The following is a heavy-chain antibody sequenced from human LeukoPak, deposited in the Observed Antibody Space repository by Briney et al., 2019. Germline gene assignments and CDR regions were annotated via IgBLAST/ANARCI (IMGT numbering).Heavy chain of an antibody. Sequence: TGGSLRLSCAASGFTFSSYSMNWVRQAPGKGLEWVSYISSSSSSTIYYADSVKGRFTISRDNAKNSLYLQMNSLRAEDTAVYYCARDHPADDDAFDIWGQGTMVTVSS. CDR1: GFTFSSYS. CDR3: ARDHPADDDAFDI. CDR2: ISSSSSSTI. V-gene: IGHV3-48*01. J-gene: IGHJ3*02.